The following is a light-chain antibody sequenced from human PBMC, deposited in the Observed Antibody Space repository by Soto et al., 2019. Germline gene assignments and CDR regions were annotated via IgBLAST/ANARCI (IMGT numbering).Light chain of an antibody. J-gene: IGKJ1*01. CDR3: RQYRETAPTWT. Sequence: DIQMSQSPSALSASVGDRVTIACRASQSVSNWLAWYQQRPGRAPKLLIYDVSSLEPGVPSRFSGRGSGTEFTLTISSLQPDDCATDGCRQYRETAPTWTLSQGTKV. V-gene: IGKV1-5*01. CDR2: DVS. CDR1: QSVSNW.